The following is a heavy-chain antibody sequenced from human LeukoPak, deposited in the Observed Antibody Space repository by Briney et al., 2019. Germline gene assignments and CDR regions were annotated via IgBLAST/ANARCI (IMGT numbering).Heavy chain of an antibody. V-gene: IGHV4-61*02. Sequence: SETLSLTCTVSGGSVTRGAYSWTWIRQPVGKGLKWIGRIYTSGDTKYNPSLKSRVTISVGASNNQFSLKLTSVTAADTAVYYCASGDYGAGSPVMRYWGHGTLVIVSS. CDR2: IYTSGDT. D-gene: IGHD3-10*01. CDR1: GGSVTRGAYS. J-gene: IGHJ4*01. CDR3: ASGDYGAGSPVMRY.